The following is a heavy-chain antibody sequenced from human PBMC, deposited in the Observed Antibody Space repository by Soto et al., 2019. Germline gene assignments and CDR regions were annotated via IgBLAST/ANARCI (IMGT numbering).Heavy chain of an antibody. V-gene: IGHV4-31*03. CDR3: ARESKAYNWFDP. Sequence: PSETLSLTCTVSGGSISSGGYYWSWIRQHPGKGLEWIGYTYYSGSTYYNPSLKSRVTISVDTSKNQFSLKLSSVTAADTAVYYCARESKAYNWFDPWGRGTLVTVSS. J-gene: IGHJ5*02. CDR2: TYYSGST. CDR1: GGSISSGGYY.